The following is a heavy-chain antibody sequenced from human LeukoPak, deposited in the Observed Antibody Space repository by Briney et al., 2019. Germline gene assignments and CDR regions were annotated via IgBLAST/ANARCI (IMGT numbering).Heavy chain of an antibody. CDR1: GFTFDDYA. D-gene: IGHD6-6*01. CDR3: AKDSSSSPLAAFDI. CDR2: ISWNSGSI. J-gene: IGHJ3*02. Sequence: GGPLRLSCAASGFTFDDYAMHWVRQAPGKGLEWVSGISWNSGSIGYADSVKGRFTISRDNAKNSLYLQMNSLRAEDMALYYCAKDSSSSPLAAFDIWGQGTMVTVSS. V-gene: IGHV3-9*03.